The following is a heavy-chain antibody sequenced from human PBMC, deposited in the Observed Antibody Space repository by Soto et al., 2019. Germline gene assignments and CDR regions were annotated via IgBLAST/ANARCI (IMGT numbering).Heavy chain of an antibody. CDR3: ARLGASRTLV. Sequence: QVQLQESGPRLVKPSETLSVTCNVSGGSINSYYWSWIRQSPGKGLEWIGYVYYTGDTNYNPSLKRRVTISVDPSKSQFSLKLNSVTAAHTAVYFCARLGASRTLVWGQGTMVTVSS. CDR1: GGSINSYY. J-gene: IGHJ3*01. D-gene: IGHD7-27*01. V-gene: IGHV4-59*01. CDR2: VYYTGDT.